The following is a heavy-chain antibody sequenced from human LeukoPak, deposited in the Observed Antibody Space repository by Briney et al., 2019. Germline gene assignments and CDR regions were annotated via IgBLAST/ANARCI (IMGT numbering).Heavy chain of an antibody. V-gene: IGHV4-39*01. CDR1: GGSISSSSYY. CDR2: IYYSGST. Sequence: SETLSLTCTVSGGSISSSSYYWGWIRQPPGKGLEWIGSIYYSGSTYYNPSLKSRVTISVDTSKNQFSLKLSSVTAADTAVYYCASLFYGDYSSAQIDAFDIWGQGTMVTVSS. D-gene: IGHD4-17*01. CDR3: ASLFYGDYSSAQIDAFDI. J-gene: IGHJ3*02.